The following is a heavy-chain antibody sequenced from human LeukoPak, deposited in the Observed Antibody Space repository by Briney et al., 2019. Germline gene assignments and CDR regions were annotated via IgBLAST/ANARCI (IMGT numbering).Heavy chain of an antibody. D-gene: IGHD2-2*02. V-gene: IGHV1-2*02. CDR2: INPNSGGT. CDR3: ARERVDCSSTSCYIGYYYYGMDV. Sequence: ASVTVSCKASGYTFTMYQIHWVRQAPGQGLEWMGWINPNSGGTNYAQKFQGRVTMTRDTSISTAYMELSRLRSDDTAVYYCARERVDCSSTSCYIGYYYYGMDVWGQGTTVTVSS. J-gene: IGHJ6*02. CDR1: GYTFTMYQ.